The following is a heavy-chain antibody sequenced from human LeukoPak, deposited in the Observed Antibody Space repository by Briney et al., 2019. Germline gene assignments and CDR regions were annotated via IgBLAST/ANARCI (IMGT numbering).Heavy chain of an antibody. CDR1: GVSFSGYY. CDR2: INHSGST. CDR3: ARDPARPRNYYGSGSFVYYGMDV. V-gene: IGHV4-34*01. D-gene: IGHD3-10*01. Sequence: SETLSLTCAVYGVSFSGYYWSWVRQPPGKGLEWVGEINHSGSTNYNPSLKSRVTISVDTSKNQFSLKLSSVTAADTAVYYCARDPARPRNYYGSGSFVYYGMDVWGKGTTVTVSS. J-gene: IGHJ6*04.